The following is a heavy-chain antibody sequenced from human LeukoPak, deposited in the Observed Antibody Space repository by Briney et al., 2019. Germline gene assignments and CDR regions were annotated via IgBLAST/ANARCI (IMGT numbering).Heavy chain of an antibody. J-gene: IGHJ6*03. CDR1: GLTFSRYW. V-gene: IGHV3-7*01. D-gene: IGHD2-8*02. CDR3: SRYCTGVNCFAASYMCMDV. CDR2: IKQDGSEK. Sequence: GGSLRLSCAASGLTFSRYWMTWFRQAPGKGLEWVANIKQDGSEKYYVDSVKGRFTISRDNVDRSLYLQMTSLRVEDTAVYCASRYCTGVNCFAASYMCMDVWGKGTTVTVSS.